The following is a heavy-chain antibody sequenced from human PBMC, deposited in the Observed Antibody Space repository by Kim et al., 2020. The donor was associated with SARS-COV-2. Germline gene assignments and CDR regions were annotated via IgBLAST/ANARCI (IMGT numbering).Heavy chain of an antibody. CDR3: AKGDNYYDSSGPIDY. D-gene: IGHD3-22*01. Sequence: GGSLRLSCAASGFTFSSYAMSWVRQAPGKGLEWVSAISGSGGSTYYADSVKGRFTISRDNSKNTLYLQMDSLSAEDMVVYYCAKGDNYYDSSGPIDYWGQGTLVTVSS. CDR1: GFTFSSYA. J-gene: IGHJ4*02. CDR2: ISGSGGST. V-gene: IGHV3-23*01.